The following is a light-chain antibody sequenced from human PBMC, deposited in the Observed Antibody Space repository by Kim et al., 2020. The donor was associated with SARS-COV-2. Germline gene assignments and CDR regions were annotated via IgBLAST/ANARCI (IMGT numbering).Light chain of an antibody. CDR3: CSYAASSSLV. V-gene: IGLV2-11*01. Sequence: GQSYTSSCAGTGSDVGGFSFVAWYQHHPGKPPKLMIYGVTVRPSGVPDRFSGSKSGNTASLTISGLQAEDEANYYCCSYAASSSLVFGGGTKVTVL. J-gene: IGLJ3*02. CDR2: GVT. CDR1: GSDVGGFSF.